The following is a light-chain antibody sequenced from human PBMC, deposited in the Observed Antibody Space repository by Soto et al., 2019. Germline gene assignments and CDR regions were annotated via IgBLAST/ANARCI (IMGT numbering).Light chain of an antibody. J-gene: IGKJ5*01. CDR1: QSVSRY. CDR3: QQRSNWPPIT. CDR2: DAS. Sequence: EIVLTQSPATLSLSPGERATLSCRASQSVSRYLAWYQQKPGQAPRLLIYDASNRATGIPARFSGSGSGTDFTLTISSLEPEDFAVHYCQQRSNWPPITFGQGTRLEI. V-gene: IGKV3-11*01.